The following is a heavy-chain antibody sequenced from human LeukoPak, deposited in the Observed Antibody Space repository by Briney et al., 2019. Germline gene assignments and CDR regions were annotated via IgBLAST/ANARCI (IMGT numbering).Heavy chain of an antibody. Sequence: SETLSLTCTVSGGSMSSYYWSWIRQPPGKGLEWIAYIYYSGNTNYNPSLKSRVTVSLDTSKNQFSLRLTSVTATDTAVYYCANGDYYDSGGYDYYYYMDAWGKGTTVTAAS. CDR1: GGSMSSYY. CDR2: IYYSGNT. V-gene: IGHV4-59*08. D-gene: IGHD3-22*01. J-gene: IGHJ6*03. CDR3: ANGDYYDSGGYDYYYYMDA.